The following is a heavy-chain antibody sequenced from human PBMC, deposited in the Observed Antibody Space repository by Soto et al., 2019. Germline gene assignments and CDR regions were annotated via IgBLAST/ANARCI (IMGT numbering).Heavy chain of an antibody. CDR2: ISAYNGNT. Sequence: ASVKVSCKASGYTFTSCGISGVRQAPGQGLEWMGWISAYNGNTNYAQKLQGRVTMTTDTSTSTAYMELRSLRSDDTAVYYCARLASSWPYYYYYGMDVWGQGTTVTVSS. CDR1: GYTFTSCG. CDR3: ARLASSWPYYYYYGMDV. J-gene: IGHJ6*02. V-gene: IGHV1-18*01. D-gene: IGHD6-13*01.